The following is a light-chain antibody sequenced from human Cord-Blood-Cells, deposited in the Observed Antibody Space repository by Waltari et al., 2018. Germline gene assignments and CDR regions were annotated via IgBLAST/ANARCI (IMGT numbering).Light chain of an antibody. CDR3: SSYTSSSTLV. CDR1: SSDVGGYNY. V-gene: IGLV2-14*01. CDR2: DVS. J-gene: IGLJ2*01. Sequence: QSALTQPASVSGSPGQSITISCTGTSSDVGGYNYVLWYQQHPGKAPKLMIYDVSNRPSVVSNRFSGPKSGNTASLTISGLQAEDEADYYCSSYTSSSTLVFGGGTKLTVL.